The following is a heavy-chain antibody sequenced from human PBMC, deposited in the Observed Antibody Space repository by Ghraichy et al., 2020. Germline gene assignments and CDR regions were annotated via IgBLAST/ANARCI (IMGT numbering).Heavy chain of an antibody. CDR1: GFTFSNYA. D-gene: IGHD3-10*01. CDR3: AKDPPMVRG. CDR2: ISESGGSA. V-gene: IGHV3-23*01. J-gene: IGHJ4*02. Sequence: LSLTCAVSGFTFSNYAMSWVRQAPGKGLQWVSSISESGGSAYYADSVKGRFTISRDNSKNTLLLHMDSLRAEDTAVYYCAKDPPMVRGWGQGTLVTVSS.